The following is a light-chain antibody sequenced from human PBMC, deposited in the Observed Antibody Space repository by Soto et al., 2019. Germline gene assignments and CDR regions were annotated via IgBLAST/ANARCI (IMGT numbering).Light chain of an antibody. Sequence: DIQMTPSPSTLFASVGDRVTLTCRASQSISSWLAWYQQKPGKAPKLLIYDASSLESGVPSRFSGSASGTDFTLTISSLQPEDFATYYCLQDYSYPWTFGQGTTGDIK. CDR3: LQDYSYPWT. J-gene: IGKJ1*01. V-gene: IGKV1-5*01. CDR2: DAS. CDR1: QSISSW.